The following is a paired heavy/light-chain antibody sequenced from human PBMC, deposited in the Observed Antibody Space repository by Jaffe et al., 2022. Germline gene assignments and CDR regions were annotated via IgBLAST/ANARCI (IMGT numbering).Heavy chain of an antibody. Sequence: QVQLQESGPGLVKPSQTLSLTCTVSGGSISSGSYYWSWIRQPAGKGLEWIGRIYTSGSTNYNPSLKSRVTISVDTSKNQFSLKLSSVTAADTAVYYCAREGVSTVASPIHYYYYYYMDVWGKGTTVTVSS. CDR1: GGSISSGSYY. CDR2: IYTSGST. D-gene: IGHD4-17*01. CDR3: AREGVSTVASPIHYYYYYYMDV. J-gene: IGHJ6*03. V-gene: IGHV4-61*02.
Light chain of an antibody. V-gene: IGLV3-10*01. CDR1: ALPKKY. J-gene: IGLJ1*01. CDR2: EDS. CDR3: YSTDSSGNHSFYV. Sequence: SYELTQPPSVSVSPGQTARITCSGDALPKKYAYWYQQKSGQAPVLVIYEDSKRPSGIPERFSGSSSGTMATLTISGAQVEDEADYYCYSTDSSGNHSFYVFGTGTKVTVL.